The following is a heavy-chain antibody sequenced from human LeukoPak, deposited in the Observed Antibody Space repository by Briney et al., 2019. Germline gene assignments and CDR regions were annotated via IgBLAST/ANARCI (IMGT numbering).Heavy chain of an antibody. CDR1: GYTFTGYY. CDR2: INPNSGGT. V-gene: IGHV1-2*02. Sequence: ASVKVSCKASGYTFTGYYMHWVRQAPGQGLEWMGWINPNSGGTNYAQKFQGRVTMTRDTSISTAYMELSRLRSDDTAVYYCASRLGVAGTYRSFDYWGQATLVTVSS. CDR3: ASRLGVAGTYRSFDY. J-gene: IGHJ4*02. D-gene: IGHD1-7*01.